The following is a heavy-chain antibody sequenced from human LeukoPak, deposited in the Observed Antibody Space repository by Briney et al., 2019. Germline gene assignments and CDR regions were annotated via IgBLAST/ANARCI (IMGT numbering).Heavy chain of an antibody. CDR1: VFTFSRNV. D-gene: IGHD3-10*01. Sequence: GGSVRLSCTASVFTFSRNVMQVVRQAPGRGGEGVALISYEVNNKFYTHSVKGLFTIYRDNSSNTLYLQMHSMRGEDAAVSSCESGGIPTGPYYYFYHMDVWGKGTAVTVSS. CDR3: ESGGIPTGPYYYFYHMDV. V-gene: IGHV3-30*07. J-gene: IGHJ6*03. CDR2: ISYEVNNK.